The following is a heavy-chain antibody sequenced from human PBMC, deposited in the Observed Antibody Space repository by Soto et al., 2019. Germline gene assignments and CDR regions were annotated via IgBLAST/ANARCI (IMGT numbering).Heavy chain of an antibody. CDR3: GREVLGLCSSTGCYNWFDP. D-gene: IGHD2-2*01. V-gene: IGHV4-61*01. J-gene: IGHJ5*02. Sequence: SETLSLTCTVSGGSVSSGSYYWSWIRQPPGKGLEWIGYIYYGGSTNYNPSLKSRVTISVDTSKNQFSLKLSSVTPDDTAVYYCGREVLGLCSSTGCYNWFDPWGQGILVTVSS. CDR1: GGSVSSGSYY. CDR2: IYYGGST.